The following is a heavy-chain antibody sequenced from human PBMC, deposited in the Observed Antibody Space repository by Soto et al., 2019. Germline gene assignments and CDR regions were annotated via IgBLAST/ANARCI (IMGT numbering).Heavy chain of an antibody. CDR2: IWHDGIYK. CDR3: ATKGGVGYGSSWGAF. V-gene: IGHV3-33*01. D-gene: IGHD6-13*01. CDR1: GVSFSTYD. Sequence: QVQLVESGGGVVQPGRSLRLSCVASGVSFSTYDMHWVRQAPGKGLEWVASIWHDGIYKFHADAVKGRFAISRDNSMNSLYLQMNSLTVEDTAMYYCATKGGVGYGSSWGAFWGQGTLVTVSS. J-gene: IGHJ4*02.